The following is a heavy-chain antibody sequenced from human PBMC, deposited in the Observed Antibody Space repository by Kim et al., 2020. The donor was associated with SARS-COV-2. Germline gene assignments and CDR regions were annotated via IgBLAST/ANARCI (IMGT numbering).Heavy chain of an antibody. CDR2: IKQDGSEK. V-gene: IGHV3-7*03. CDR1: GFTFSSYW. D-gene: IGHD3-10*01. Sequence: GGSLRLSCAASGFTFSSYWMSWVRQAPGKGLEWVANIKQDGSEKYYVDSVKGRFTISRDNAKNSLYLQMNSLRAEDTAVYYCARGGFGGPDAFDIWGQGTMVTVSS. CDR3: ARGGFGGPDAFDI. J-gene: IGHJ3*02.